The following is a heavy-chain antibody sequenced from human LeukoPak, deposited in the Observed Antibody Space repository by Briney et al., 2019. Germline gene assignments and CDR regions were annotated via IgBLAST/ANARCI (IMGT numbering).Heavy chain of an antibody. J-gene: IGHJ3*02. CDR3: ARDVGMVTTAAFDI. D-gene: IGHD5-12*01. CDR2: IKQDGSEK. Sequence: PGGSLRLSCEASGFTFSSYWMSWVRQAPGKGLEWVANIKQDGSEKYYVDSVKGRFTISRDNAKNSLYLQMNSLRAEDTAVYYCARDVGMVTTAAFDIWGQGTMVTVSS. V-gene: IGHV3-7*03. CDR1: GFTFSSYW.